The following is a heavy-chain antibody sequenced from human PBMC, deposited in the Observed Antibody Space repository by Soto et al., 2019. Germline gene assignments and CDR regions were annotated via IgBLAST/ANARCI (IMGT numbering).Heavy chain of an antibody. CDR2: IYYSGIT. CDR3: ARGGGVYYFDY. D-gene: IGHD2-8*02. J-gene: IGHJ4*02. V-gene: IGHV4-59*01. CDR1: GGSISSYY. Sequence: QVQLQESGPGLVKPSETLSLTCTVSGGSISSYYWSWIRQPPGKGLEWIGYIYYSGITEYNPSLQSRVSISVDTSKSQFSLKLSSVTAADTGVYYCARGGGVYYFDYWGQGTLVTVSS.